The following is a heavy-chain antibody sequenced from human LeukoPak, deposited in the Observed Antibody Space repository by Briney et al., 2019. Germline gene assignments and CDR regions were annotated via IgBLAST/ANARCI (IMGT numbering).Heavy chain of an antibody. CDR3: ARQWLAVDPWFDP. Sequence: ASVKVSCKASGYTFTGYYMHWVRQAPGQGLEWLGWINPKSGVTKSAQKFQGRVTMTRDTSISTAYMELSRLRSDDTAVYYCARQWLAVDPWFDPWGQGTLVTVSS. D-gene: IGHD6-19*01. V-gene: IGHV1-2*02. CDR2: INPKSGVT. J-gene: IGHJ5*02. CDR1: GYTFTGYY.